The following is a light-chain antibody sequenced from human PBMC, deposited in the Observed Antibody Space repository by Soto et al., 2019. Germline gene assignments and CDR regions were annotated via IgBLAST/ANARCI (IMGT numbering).Light chain of an antibody. J-gene: IGKJ1*01. V-gene: IGKV3-15*01. CDR1: QSVSSS. CDR2: GAS. CDR3: QQYNNWPPT. Sequence: ESVLTQSPGTLSLSPGERATRSCRASQSVSSSFLTWYQQKPGQAPRLLIYGASTRATGIPARFSGSGSGTEFTLTISSLQSEDFAVYYCQQYNNWPPTFGQGTKVDIK.